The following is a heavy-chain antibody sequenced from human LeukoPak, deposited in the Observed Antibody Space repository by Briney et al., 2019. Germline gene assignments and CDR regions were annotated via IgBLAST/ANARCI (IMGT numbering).Heavy chain of an antibody. CDR3: ARGTITLFGVVMLYDAFDI. CDR2: IRSKAYGGTT. CDR1: GFTFGDYA. V-gene: IGHV3-49*03. Sequence: GGSLRLSCTASGFTFGDYAMSWFRQAPGKGLEWGGFIRSKAYGGTTEYAASVKGRFTISRDDSKSIAYLQMNSLRAEDTAVYYCARGTITLFGVVMLYDAFDIWGQGTMVTVSS. J-gene: IGHJ3*02. D-gene: IGHD3-3*01.